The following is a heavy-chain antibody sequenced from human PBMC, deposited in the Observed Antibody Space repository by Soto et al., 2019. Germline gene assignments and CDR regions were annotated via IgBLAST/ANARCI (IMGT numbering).Heavy chain of an antibody. CDR3: AREVYTVTTFFDY. V-gene: IGHV3-21*01. CDR1: GFTFSSYS. D-gene: IGHD4-4*01. Sequence: PGGSLRLSCAASGFTFSSYSMNWVRQAPGKGLEWVSSISSSSSSYIYYADSVKGRFTIPRDNAKNSLYLQMNSLRAEDTAVYYCAREVYTVTTFFDYWGQGTLVTVSS. J-gene: IGHJ4*02. CDR2: ISSSSSSYI.